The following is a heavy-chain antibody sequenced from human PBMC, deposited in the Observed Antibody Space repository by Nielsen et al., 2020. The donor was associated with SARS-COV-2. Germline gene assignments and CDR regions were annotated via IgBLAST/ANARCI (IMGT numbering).Heavy chain of an antibody. Sequence: ETLSLTCTVSGGSISSYYWSWIRQPPGKGLEWIGYIYYSGSTNYNPSLKSRVTISVDTSKNQFSLKLSSVTAADTAVYYCARSVYGSGSYYTAYGMDVWGQGTTVTVSS. CDR1: GGSISSYY. CDR2: IYYSGST. CDR3: ARSVYGSGSYYTAYGMDV. V-gene: IGHV4-59*13. D-gene: IGHD3-10*01. J-gene: IGHJ6*02.